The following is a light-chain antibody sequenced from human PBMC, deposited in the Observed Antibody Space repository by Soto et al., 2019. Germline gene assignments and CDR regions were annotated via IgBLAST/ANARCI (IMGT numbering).Light chain of an antibody. V-gene: IGKV3-11*01. CDR2: DAS. Sequence: EIVLTQSPATLSLSPGERATLSCRASQSVSSYLAWYQQKPGQAPRLLIYDASNRATGIPARFSGSGSGTEFTITISSLEPEDFAVYYCQQRSSWPPWTFGQGTKVEIK. CDR1: QSVSSY. J-gene: IGKJ1*01. CDR3: QQRSSWPPWT.